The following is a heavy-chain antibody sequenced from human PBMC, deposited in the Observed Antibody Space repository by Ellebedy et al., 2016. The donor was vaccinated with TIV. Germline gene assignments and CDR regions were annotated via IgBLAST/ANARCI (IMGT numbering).Heavy chain of an antibody. V-gene: IGHV1-46*01. CDR1: GYTFTSFI. Sequence: AASVKVSCKASGYTFTSFIMHWVRQAPGQGLEWMGLINTSGGSTRNAQNFQDRVTMSRDISTSTVYMELSGLTSEDTAVYYCARGVYSGRYPPYLDYWGQGTLVTVSS. J-gene: IGHJ4*02. CDR2: INTSGGST. D-gene: IGHD1-26*01. CDR3: ARGVYSGRYPPYLDY.